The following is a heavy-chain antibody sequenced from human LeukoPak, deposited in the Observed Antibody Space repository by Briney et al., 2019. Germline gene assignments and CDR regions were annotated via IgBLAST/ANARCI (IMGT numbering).Heavy chain of an antibody. CDR2: INPNSGGT. J-gene: IGHJ4*02. V-gene: IGHV1-2*02. D-gene: IGHD3-10*01. CDR3: ARGKDELLWFGELEDYFDY. Sequence: SVHVSCLPSRYTFTGYYMHWVRQAPGQGLEWMGWINPNSGGTNYAQKFQGRVTMTRDTSLSTAYMELSRLRSDDTAVYYCARGKDELLWFGELEDYFDYWGPGTLVTVSS. CDR1: RYTFTGYY.